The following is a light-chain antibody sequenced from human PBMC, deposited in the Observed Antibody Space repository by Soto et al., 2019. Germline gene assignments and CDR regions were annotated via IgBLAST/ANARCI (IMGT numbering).Light chain of an antibody. CDR3: QQYNNYPYT. V-gene: IGKV1-5*01. CDR2: DAS. J-gene: IGKJ2*01. CDR1: QSVSDW. Sequence: DIQMTQSPSTLSASVGDRVTITCRASQSVSDWLAWYQQKPGKAPKLLIYDASSLQGGVPSRFSGSGSGTEFTLTISSLQPDDFATYYCQQYNNYPYTFGQGTKLEIK.